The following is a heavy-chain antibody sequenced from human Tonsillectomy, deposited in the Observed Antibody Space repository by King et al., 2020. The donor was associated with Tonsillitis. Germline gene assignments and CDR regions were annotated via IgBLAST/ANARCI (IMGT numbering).Heavy chain of an antibody. CDR3: AKDPQTGYSSGWDVMYLNY. V-gene: IGHV3-30*18. CDR2: ISYDRSHK. J-gene: IGHJ4*02. CDR1: GFTFSSYG. Sequence: VQLVESGGGVVQPGRSLRLSCAASGFTFSSYGMHWFRQAPGKGLEWVSFISYDRSHKSYADSVKVRFTISRDNSKNTLYLQMNSLRAEDTAVYYCAKDPQTGYSSGWDVMYLNYWGQGTLVTVSS. D-gene: IGHD6-19*01.